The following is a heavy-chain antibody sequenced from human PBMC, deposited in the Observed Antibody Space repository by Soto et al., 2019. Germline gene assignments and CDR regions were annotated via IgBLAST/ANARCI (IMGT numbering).Heavy chain of an antibody. Sequence: QVQLVQSGAEVKKPGSSVKVSCKASGGTFSSYTISWVRQAPGQGLEWMGRIIPILGIANYAQKFQGRVTITADKSTSTAYMELSSLRSEDTAVYYCARGGSVHYYDSSGEWGAFDIWGQGTMVTVSS. CDR2: IIPILGIA. CDR1: GGTFSSYT. D-gene: IGHD3-22*01. V-gene: IGHV1-69*02. CDR3: ARGGSVHYYDSSGEWGAFDI. J-gene: IGHJ3*02.